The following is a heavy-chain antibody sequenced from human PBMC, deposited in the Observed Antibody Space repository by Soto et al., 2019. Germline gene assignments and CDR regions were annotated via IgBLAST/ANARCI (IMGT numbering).Heavy chain of an antibody. CDR2: ISYDGSNK. V-gene: IGHV3-30-3*01. CDR3: AREAKYQLLTYAFDI. CDR1: GFTFSSYA. Sequence: QVQLVESGGGVVQPGRSLRLSCAASGFTFSSYAMHWVRQAPGKGLEWVAVISYDGSNKYYADSVKGRFTISRDNSKNTLYLQMNSLRAEATAVYYCAREAKYQLLTYAFDIWGQGTMVTVSS. D-gene: IGHD2-2*01. J-gene: IGHJ3*02.